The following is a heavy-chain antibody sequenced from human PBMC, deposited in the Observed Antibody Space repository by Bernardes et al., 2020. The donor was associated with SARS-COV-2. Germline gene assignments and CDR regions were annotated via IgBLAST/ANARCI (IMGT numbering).Heavy chain of an antibody. V-gene: IGHV1-2*02. J-gene: IGHJ6*04. D-gene: IGHD3-22*01. CDR3: ALPPTNYDRYGMDV. Sequence: ASVKVSCKASGYPFTGYYIHWVRQAPGQGLEWMGWINPKSGGTNYAQRFQGRVTMTRDTSISTAYMELSRLRSDDTAVYYCALPPTNYDRYGMDVWGGGTTVTVSS. CDR2: INPKSGGT. CDR1: GYPFTGYY.